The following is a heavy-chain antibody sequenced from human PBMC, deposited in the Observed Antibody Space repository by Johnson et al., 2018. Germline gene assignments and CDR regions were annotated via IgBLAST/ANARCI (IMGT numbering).Heavy chain of an antibody. CDR3: VKDLHYYDGSGYFNRAH. CDR1: GFTFSDYA. Sequence: VQLVQAGGGLVQPGGSVRLSCAASGFTFSDYAMTWVRQAPGKGLEWVSTIPNSGGSTYYADSVRGRFTISRDNSKNKLYLQMNSLRAEDTAIYYCVKDLHYYDGSGYFNRAHWGQGTLVTVSS. D-gene: IGHD3-22*01. J-gene: IGHJ1*01. CDR2: IPNSGGST. V-gene: IGHV3-23*04.